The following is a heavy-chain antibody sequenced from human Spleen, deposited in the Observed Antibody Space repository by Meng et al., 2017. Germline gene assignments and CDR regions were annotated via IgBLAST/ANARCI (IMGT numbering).Heavy chain of an antibody. J-gene: IGHJ4*02. V-gene: IGHV1-69*06. CDR3: ARDAYYYDSSGYYPNYFDY. Sequence: SVKVSCKASGGTFSSYAISWVRQAPGQGLEWMGGIIPIFGTANYAQKFQGRVTITADKSTSTAYTELSSLRSEDTAVYYCARDAYYYDSSGYYPNYFDYWGQGTLVTVSS. D-gene: IGHD3-22*01. CDR1: GGTFSSYA. CDR2: IIPIFGTA.